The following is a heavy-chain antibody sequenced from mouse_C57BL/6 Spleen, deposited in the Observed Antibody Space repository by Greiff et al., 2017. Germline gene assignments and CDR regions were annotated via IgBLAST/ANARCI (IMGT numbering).Heavy chain of an antibody. CDR1: GYAFSSSW. CDR2: IYPGDGDT. Sequence: VQLQQSGPELVKPGASVKISCKASGYAFSSSWMNWVKQRPGKGLEWIGRIYPGDGDTNYNGKFKGKATLTADKSSSTAYMRLSSLTSEDSAVYFCARGGYGYDGYFDVWGTGTTVTVSS. V-gene: IGHV1-82*01. CDR3: ARGGYGYDGYFDV. D-gene: IGHD2-2*01. J-gene: IGHJ1*03.